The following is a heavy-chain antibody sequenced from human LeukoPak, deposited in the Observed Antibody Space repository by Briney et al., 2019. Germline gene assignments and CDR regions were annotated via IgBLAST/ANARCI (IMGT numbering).Heavy chain of an antibody. V-gene: IGHV3-23*01. J-gene: IGHJ3*01. Sequence: PGGSLRLSCAASGFTFSTYGMSWVRQAPGKGLEWVSAISGDGRDIFYADAVKGRFTISRDNSKNTLYLQMNSLRDEDTALYYRAIHGGGTIRIEAFDVWGQGTMVTISS. CDR2: ISGDGRDI. D-gene: IGHD3-3*01. CDR1: GFTFSTYG. CDR3: AIHGGGTIRIEAFDV.